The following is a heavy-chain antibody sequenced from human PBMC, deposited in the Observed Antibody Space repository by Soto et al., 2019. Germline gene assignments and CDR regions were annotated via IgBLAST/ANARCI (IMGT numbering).Heavy chain of an antibody. CDR2: VYHSGST. V-gene: IGHV4-4*02. CDR1: GGSISSSNW. D-gene: IGHD3-22*01. CDR3: ARSYYYDRSGCFGP. J-gene: IGHJ5*02. Sequence: SETLSLTCAVSGGSISSSNWWSWVRQPPGKGLEWIGEVYHSGSTTYNPSLKSRVTMSVDKSKNHFSLKMNSVTAADTAVYYCARSYYYDRSGCFGPWGQGILVTVSS.